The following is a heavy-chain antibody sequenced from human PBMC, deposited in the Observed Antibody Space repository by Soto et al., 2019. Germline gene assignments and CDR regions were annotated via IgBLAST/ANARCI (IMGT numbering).Heavy chain of an antibody. Sequence: SLKISCKGSGYSFTSYWIGWVRQMPGKGLEWMGIIYPGDSDTRYSPSFQGQVTISADKSISTAYLQWGSLKASDTAMYYCARTSRGYSGYADYYYYMDVWGKGTTVTVSS. J-gene: IGHJ6*03. CDR2: IYPGDSDT. CDR3: ARTSRGYSGYADYYYYMDV. D-gene: IGHD5-12*01. V-gene: IGHV5-51*01. CDR1: GYSFTSYW.